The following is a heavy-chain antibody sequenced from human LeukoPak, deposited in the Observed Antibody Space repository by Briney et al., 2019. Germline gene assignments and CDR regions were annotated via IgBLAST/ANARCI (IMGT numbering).Heavy chain of an antibody. CDR2: INPNSGGT. CDR3: ARRSGYSSSWYRSPFDY. Sequence: ASVKVSCKASGYTFTSYGISWVRQAPGQGLEWMGWINPNSGGTNYAQKFQGRVTMTRDTSISTAYMELSRLRSDDTAVYYCARRSGYSSSWYRSPFDYWGQGTLVTVSS. D-gene: IGHD6-13*01. CDR1: GYTFTSYG. J-gene: IGHJ4*02. V-gene: IGHV1-2*02.